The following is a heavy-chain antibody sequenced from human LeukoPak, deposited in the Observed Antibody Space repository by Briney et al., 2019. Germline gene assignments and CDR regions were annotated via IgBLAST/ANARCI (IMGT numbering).Heavy chain of an antibody. D-gene: IGHD2-2*01. J-gene: IGHJ6*02. CDR2: IYYSGST. V-gene: IGHV4-59*01. Sequence: PSETLSLTCTVSGGSISSYYWSWIRQPPGKGLEWIGYIYYSGSTNYNPSLKSRVTISVDTSKNQFSLKLSSVTAADTAVYYCARVCSSTVPPHYYGMDVWGQGTTVTVSS. CDR1: GGSISSYY. CDR3: ARVCSSTVPPHYYGMDV.